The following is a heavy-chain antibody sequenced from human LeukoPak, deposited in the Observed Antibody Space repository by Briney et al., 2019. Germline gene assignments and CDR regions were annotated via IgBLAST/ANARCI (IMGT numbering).Heavy chain of an antibody. V-gene: IGHV3-66*01. CDR1: EFSVGSNY. CDR2: IYSGGST. J-gene: IGHJ6*03. CDR3: AKDPWSDDYYYMDV. Sequence: GGSLRLSCAASEFSVGSNYMTWVRQAPGKGLEWVSLIYSGGSTYYADSVKGRFTISRDNSKNTLYLQMNSLRAEDTAVYYCAKDPWSDDYYYMDVWGKGTTVTISS.